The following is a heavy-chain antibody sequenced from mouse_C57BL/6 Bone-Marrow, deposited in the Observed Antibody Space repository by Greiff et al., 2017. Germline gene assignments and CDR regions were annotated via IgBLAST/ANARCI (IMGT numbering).Heavy chain of an antibody. CDR2: IYPGDGDT. V-gene: IGHV1-82*01. D-gene: IGHD1-2*01. CDR3: AKPSLLRSFDY. Sequence: QVQLQQSGPELVKPGASVKISCTASGYAFSSSWMNWVKQRPGKGLEWIGRIYPGDGDTNYNGKFKGKATLTADKSSSTAYMQLSSLTSEDSAVYFCAKPSLLRSFDYWGQGTTLTVSS. CDR1: GYAFSSSW. J-gene: IGHJ2*01.